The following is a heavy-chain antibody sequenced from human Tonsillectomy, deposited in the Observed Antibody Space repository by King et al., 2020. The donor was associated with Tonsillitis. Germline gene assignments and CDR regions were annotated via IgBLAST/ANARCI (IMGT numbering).Heavy chain of an antibody. J-gene: IGHJ4*02. CDR2: ITYSGST. CDR1: GGSISTYY. V-gene: IGHV4-59*01. D-gene: IGHD6-6*01. CDR3: ARFDSSSSDLFDY. Sequence: VPLQESGPGLVKPSETLSLTCSISGGSISTYYWSWLRQPPGTGLEWIGYITYSGSTKYNPSLKSRVTISVDTSKNQFSLKLSSVTAADTAVYYCARFDSSSSDLFDYWGQGTLVTVSS.